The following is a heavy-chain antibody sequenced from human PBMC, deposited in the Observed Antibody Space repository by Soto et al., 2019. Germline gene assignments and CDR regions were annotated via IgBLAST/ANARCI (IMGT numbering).Heavy chain of an antibody. CDR3: ARGFSSGPRCPADS. J-gene: IGHJ4*02. V-gene: IGHV3-21*01. Sequence: EVRLIESGGGLVKPGGSLRLSCIASASGFTFASHNFMWVRHAPGKGLEWDSSISSASIDIFYGDSVKGRFIISRDNAKKPVLLQMNSLRGEDTAVYYCARGFSSGPRCPADSWGQGTLVTVST. D-gene: IGHD3-22*01. CDR1: GFTFASHN. CDR2: ISSASIDI.